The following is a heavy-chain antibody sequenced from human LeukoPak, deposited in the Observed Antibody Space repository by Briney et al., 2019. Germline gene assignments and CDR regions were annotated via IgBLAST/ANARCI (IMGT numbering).Heavy chain of an antibody. Sequence: PSETLSLTCTVSGGSTSSYYWSWIRQPPGKGLEWIGYIYYSGSTNYNPSLKSRVTISVDTSKNQFSLKLSSVTAADTAVYYCARGPIVVVPPATYFDYWGQGTLVTVSS. CDR1: GGSTSSYY. V-gene: IGHV4-59*01. D-gene: IGHD2-2*01. CDR3: ARGPIVVVPPATYFDY. J-gene: IGHJ4*02. CDR2: IYYSGST.